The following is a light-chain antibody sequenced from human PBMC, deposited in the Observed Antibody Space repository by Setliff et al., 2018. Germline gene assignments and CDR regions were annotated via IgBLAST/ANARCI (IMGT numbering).Light chain of an antibody. CDR2: DVT. J-gene: IGLJ1*01. CDR1: SSDVGGYDY. Sequence: QSALTQPAAVSRSPGQSITISCTGTSSDVGGYDYVSWYQQHPVKAPKLIIYDVTKRPSGVSSRFSGSKSGNTASLTISGLQAEDEADYFCSSYKNTNKNVFGTGAKVTVL. V-gene: IGLV2-14*01. CDR3: SSYKNTNKNV.